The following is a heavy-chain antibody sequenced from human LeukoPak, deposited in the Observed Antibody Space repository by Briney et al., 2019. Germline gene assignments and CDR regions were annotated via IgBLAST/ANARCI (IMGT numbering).Heavy chain of an antibody. V-gene: IGHV3-11*04. CDR2: ISSDGTTI. CDR1: GFTFSDYY. D-gene: IGHD3-9*01. Sequence: PGGSLRLSCAASGFTFSDYYMTWIRQAPGKGLEWISYISSDGTTIYYADSVKGRFTISRDNAKNSLYLQMNSLRAEDTAVYYCARDLTGWGAFDIWGQGTMVTVSS. J-gene: IGHJ3*02. CDR3: ARDLTGWGAFDI.